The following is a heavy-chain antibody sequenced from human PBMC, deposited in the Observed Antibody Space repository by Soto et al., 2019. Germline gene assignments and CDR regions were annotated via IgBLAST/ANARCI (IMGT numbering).Heavy chain of an antibody. D-gene: IGHD1-26*01. Sequence: ASVKVSCKASGYTFTSYGISWVRQAPGQGLEWMGWINAYNGNTNYAQKLQGRVTMTRDTSTSTAYMELSRLRSDDTAVYYCAVSAHGWELPPSFDYWGQGTLVTVSS. CDR2: INAYNGNT. V-gene: IGHV1-18*01. CDR3: AVSAHGWELPPSFDY. J-gene: IGHJ4*02. CDR1: GYTFTSYG.